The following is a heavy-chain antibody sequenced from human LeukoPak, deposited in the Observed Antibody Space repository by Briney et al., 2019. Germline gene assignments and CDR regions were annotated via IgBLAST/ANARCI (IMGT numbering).Heavy chain of an antibody. CDR1: GFTFSSHG. D-gene: IGHD2-2*02. V-gene: IGHV3-30*03. Sequence: PGGSLRLSCAASGFTFSSHGMNWVRQAPGKGLEWVAVISYDGSNKYYADSVKGRFTISRDNSKNTLYLQMNSLRAEDTAVYYCAPRVDTAGGYWGQGTLVTVSS. CDR2: ISYDGSNK. J-gene: IGHJ4*02. CDR3: APRVDTAGGY.